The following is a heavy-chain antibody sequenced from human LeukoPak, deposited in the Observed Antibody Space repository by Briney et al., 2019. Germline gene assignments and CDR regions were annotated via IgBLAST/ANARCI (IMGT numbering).Heavy chain of an antibody. CDR1: GFTFSNAW. CDR3: VAGGLRYFDY. Sequence: PGGSLRLSCAASGFTFSNAWMSWVRQTPGKGLEWLSYITGDSSTTYYADSVKGRFTISRDNAKTSLYLQMNSLRAEDTAVYFCVAGGLRYFDYWGQGSRVTVSS. CDR2: ITGDSSTT. J-gene: IGHJ4*02. D-gene: IGHD3-16*01. V-gene: IGHV3-48*04.